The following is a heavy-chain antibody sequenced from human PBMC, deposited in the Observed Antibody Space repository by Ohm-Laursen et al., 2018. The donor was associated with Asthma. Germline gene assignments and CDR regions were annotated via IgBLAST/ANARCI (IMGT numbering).Heavy chain of an antibody. CDR3: ARGNVEGLL. CDR2: INSDGSST. J-gene: IGHJ4*02. Sequence: SLRLSCSASGFTFSSYWMHWVRQAPGKGLVWVSRINSDGSSTSYADSVKGRFTFSRDDAQNTVYLQMHSLRVDDTAVYFCARGNVEGLLWGQGTLVTVSS. CDR1: GFTFSSYW. V-gene: IGHV3-74*01.